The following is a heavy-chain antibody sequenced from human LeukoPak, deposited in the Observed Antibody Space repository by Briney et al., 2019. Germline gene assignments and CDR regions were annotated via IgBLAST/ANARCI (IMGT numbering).Heavy chain of an antibody. J-gene: IGHJ3*02. CDR2: IYYSGST. CDR3: ARPSERDAFDI. Sequence: PSETLSLTCTVSGGSISSSSYYWGWIRQPPGKGLEWIGYIYYSGSTYYNPSLKSRVTISVDTSKNQFSLKLSSVTAADTAVYYCARPSERDAFDIWGQGTMVTVSS. D-gene: IGHD1-26*01. CDR1: GGSISSSSYY. V-gene: IGHV4-30-4*08.